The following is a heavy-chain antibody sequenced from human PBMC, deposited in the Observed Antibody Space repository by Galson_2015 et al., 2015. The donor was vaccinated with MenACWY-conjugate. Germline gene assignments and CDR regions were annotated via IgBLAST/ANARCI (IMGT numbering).Heavy chain of an antibody. CDR1: GFTFSSYD. CDR2: ITSAGDT. J-gene: IGHJ4*02. V-gene: IGHV3-13*01. Sequence: LRLSCAASGFTFSSYDMHWVRQATGKGLEWVSTITSAGDTYYPGSVKGRFSISRENGKNSLYLQMNSLGAEDTAVYYCASSTGYYFDYWGQGTLVTVSS. CDR3: ASSTGYYFDY. D-gene: IGHD3-22*01.